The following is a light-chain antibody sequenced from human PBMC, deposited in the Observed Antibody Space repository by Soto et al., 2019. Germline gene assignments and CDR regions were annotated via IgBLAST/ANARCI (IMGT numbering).Light chain of an antibody. Sequence: DIPMTQSPSTLSASVGDRVTITCRASQSLSGWLAWYQQKPGKAPKLLIYKASSLESGVPSRFSGSGSGTEFTLTISSLQPDDFATYYCQQYSTYSYTFGQGTKLEIK. J-gene: IGKJ2*01. CDR1: QSLSGW. CDR3: QQYSTYSYT. V-gene: IGKV1-5*03. CDR2: KAS.